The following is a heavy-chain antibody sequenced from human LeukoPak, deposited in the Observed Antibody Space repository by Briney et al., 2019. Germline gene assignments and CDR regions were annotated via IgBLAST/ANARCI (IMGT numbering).Heavy chain of an antibody. Sequence: GASVTVSFKSSGYTFTGYYMHWVRQAPGQGLEWMGWINPNSGGTNYAQKFQGRVTMTRNTSISTAYMELSSLRSEDTAVYYCARGGGYYYYYMDVWGKGTTVTVSS. CDR1: GYTFTGYY. J-gene: IGHJ6*03. CDR2: INPNSGGT. CDR3: ARGGGYYYYYMDV. V-gene: IGHV1-2*02. D-gene: IGHD3-10*01.